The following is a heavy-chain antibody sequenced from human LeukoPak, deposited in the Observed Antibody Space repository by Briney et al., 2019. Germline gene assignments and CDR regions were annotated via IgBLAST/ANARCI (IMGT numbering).Heavy chain of an antibody. D-gene: IGHD6-13*01. CDR1: RFTFDDCA. CDR2: ISWNSGSI. J-gene: IGHJ4*02. V-gene: IGHV3-9*01. CDR3: AKDKAGAFDY. Sequence: GRSLRLSCAASRFTFDDCALHWVRQARGKGLEWVSGISWNSGSIGYADSVEGRFTISRDNAKNSLYLQMNGLRAEDTALYYCAKDKAGAFDYWGQGTLVTVSS.